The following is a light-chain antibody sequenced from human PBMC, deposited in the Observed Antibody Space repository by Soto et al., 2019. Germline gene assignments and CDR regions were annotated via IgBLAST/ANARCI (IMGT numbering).Light chain of an antibody. CDR1: SSDVGGYNY. Sequence: QSVLTQPASVSGSPGQSITISCTGTSSDVGGYNYVSWYQQYPGTAPKLMIYDVSNRPSGVSSRFSGSKSGNTASLTISGLQAEDEAHYYCSSSASSSTLVVFGGGTKVTVL. CDR3: SSSASSSTLVV. J-gene: IGLJ2*01. CDR2: DVS. V-gene: IGLV2-14*01.